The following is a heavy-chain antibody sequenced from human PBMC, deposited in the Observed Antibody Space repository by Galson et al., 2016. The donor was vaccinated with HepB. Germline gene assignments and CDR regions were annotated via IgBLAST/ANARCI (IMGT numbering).Heavy chain of an antibody. V-gene: IGHV3-53*01. CDR3: ARGPYSSDWYSFRSRLDP. CDR1: GFSLSATY. J-gene: IGHJ5*02. D-gene: IGHD6-13*01. CDR2: LYSDGNT. Sequence: SLRLSCAVSGFSLSATYMTWVRQAPGKGLEWVSILYSDGNTYYADSVKGRFTVSRDLSTNTLFLPMDSLRVEDSAIYYCARGPYSSDWYSFRSRLDPWGQGTLVTVSP.